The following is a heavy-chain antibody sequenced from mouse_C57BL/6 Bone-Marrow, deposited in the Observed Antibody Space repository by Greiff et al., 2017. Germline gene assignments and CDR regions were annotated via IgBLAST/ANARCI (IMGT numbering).Heavy chain of an antibody. Sequence: VQLQQSGAELVKPGASVKISCKASGYAFSSYWMNWVKQRPGKGLEWIGQIYPGDGDTNYNGKFKGKATLTADKSSSTAYMQLSSLTSEDSAVYFCARGEDYYSSSFYYAMDYWGQGTSVTVSS. D-gene: IGHD1-1*01. CDR2: IYPGDGDT. V-gene: IGHV1-80*01. CDR3: ARGEDYYSSSFYYAMDY. J-gene: IGHJ4*01. CDR1: GYAFSSYW.